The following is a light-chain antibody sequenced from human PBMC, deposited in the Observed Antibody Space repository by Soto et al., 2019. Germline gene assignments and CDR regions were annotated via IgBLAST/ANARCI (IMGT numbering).Light chain of an antibody. CDR1: QSVSSY. Sequence: EIVLTQSPAALSLSPGERATLSCRASQSVSSYLAWYQQKPGQAPRLLIYDASNRATGIPARFSGSGSGTDFTLTISSLEPEDFATYYCQQLNSWLWTFGQGTKVDIK. CDR2: DAS. J-gene: IGKJ1*01. V-gene: IGKV3-11*01. CDR3: QQLNSWLWT.